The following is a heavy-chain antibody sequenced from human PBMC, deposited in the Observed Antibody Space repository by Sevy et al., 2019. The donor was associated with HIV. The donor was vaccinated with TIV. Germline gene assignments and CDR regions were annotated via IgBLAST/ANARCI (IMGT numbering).Heavy chain of an antibody. D-gene: IGHD6-13*01. J-gene: IGHJ4*02. V-gene: IGHV1-18*01. CDR2: ISAYNANT. Sequence: ASVKVSCKASGYTFNSYGINWVRQAPGQGLEWMGRISAYNANTNHAQNLQDRVTMTSDTSTSTAYMELWSLRSDDTAVYFCARDKIAATGVMDYWGQGTLVTVSS. CDR3: ARDKIAATGVMDY. CDR1: GYTFNSYG.